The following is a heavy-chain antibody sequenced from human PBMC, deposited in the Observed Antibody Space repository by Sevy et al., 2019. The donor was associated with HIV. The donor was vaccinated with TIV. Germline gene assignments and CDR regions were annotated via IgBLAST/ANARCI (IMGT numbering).Heavy chain of an antibody. D-gene: IGHD2-15*01. CDR2: ISAYNGNK. CDR3: ASDSRGYYCSGGSCYYYYGMDV. Sequence: ASVKVSCKASGYTFTSYGISWVRQAPGQGLEWMGWISAYNGNKNYEQMLKGRVTMTTDTSTSTAYMELRSLGSDDTAVYYCASDSRGYYCSGGSCYYYYGMDVWGQGTTVTVSS. CDR1: GYTFTSYG. V-gene: IGHV1-18*01. J-gene: IGHJ6*02.